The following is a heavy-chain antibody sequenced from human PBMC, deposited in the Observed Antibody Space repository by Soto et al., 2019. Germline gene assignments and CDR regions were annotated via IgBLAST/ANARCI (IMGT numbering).Heavy chain of an antibody. CDR3: AREDSIIIPAVSDF. V-gene: IGHV3-21*01. Sequence: GGALRLSCTVSGFAFNNYGINWVRQAPGKGLEWVSSISKSDYTYYSDSVKGRFTISRDNAKNSVSLQMNTLRVEDTAVYYCAREDSIIIPAVSDFWGQGTLVTVSS. CDR2: ISKSDYT. D-gene: IGHD2-2*01. CDR1: GFAFNNYG. J-gene: IGHJ4*02.